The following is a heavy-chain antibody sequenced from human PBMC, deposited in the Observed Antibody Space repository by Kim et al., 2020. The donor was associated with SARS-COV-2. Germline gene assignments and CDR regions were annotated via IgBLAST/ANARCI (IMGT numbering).Heavy chain of an antibody. J-gene: IGHJ6*02. V-gene: IGHV4-31*02. CDR3: ARGITIFGVVTNGMDV. D-gene: IGHD3-3*01. Sequence: SLKSRVTIPVDTSKNQCSLKLSSVTAADTAVYYCARGITIFGVVTNGMDVWGQGTTVTVSS.